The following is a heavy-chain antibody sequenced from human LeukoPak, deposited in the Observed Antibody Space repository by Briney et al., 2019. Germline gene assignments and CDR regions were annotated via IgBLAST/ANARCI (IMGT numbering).Heavy chain of an antibody. V-gene: IGHV4-4*07. CDR1: GDSISSYY. J-gene: IGHJ4*02. CDR3: ARGPPPDFDY. CDR2: IHPSGST. Sequence: PSETLSLTCTVSGDSISSYYWSWIRQPAGRGLEWIGRIHPSGSTNYNPSLKSRLTLSVGTSKNQFSLKLSSVTAADTAVYYCARGPPPDFDYWGRGTLVTVSS.